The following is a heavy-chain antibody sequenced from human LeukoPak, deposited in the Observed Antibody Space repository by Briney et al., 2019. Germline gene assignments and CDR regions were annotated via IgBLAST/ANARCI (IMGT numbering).Heavy chain of an antibody. V-gene: IGHV4-39*02. D-gene: IGHD2-2*01. CDR1: GGSISSSNYY. J-gene: IGHJ4*02. CDR3: ARGPTYQPIDF. Sequence: PSETLSLTCTVSGGSISSSNYYWGWIRQPPGKGLEWIASIHYSETTYYNPSLKSRVTISVDTSKNHFSLKLSSVTAADTAVYYCARGPTYQPIDFWGQGTLVTVSS. CDR2: IHYSETT.